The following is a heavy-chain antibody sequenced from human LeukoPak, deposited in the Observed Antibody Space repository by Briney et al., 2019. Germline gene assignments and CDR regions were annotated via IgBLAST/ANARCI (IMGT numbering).Heavy chain of an antibody. V-gene: IGHV1-2*04. D-gene: IGHD4-17*01. Sequence: ASVKVSCKVSGYTSPFYGITWVRQAPGQGLEWTGWINPNSGGTNYAQKFQGWVTMTRDTSISTAYMELSRLRSDDTAVYYCARATHYGDYIDYWGQGTLVTVSS. J-gene: IGHJ4*02. CDR1: GYTSPFYG. CDR3: ARATHYGDYIDY. CDR2: INPNSGGT.